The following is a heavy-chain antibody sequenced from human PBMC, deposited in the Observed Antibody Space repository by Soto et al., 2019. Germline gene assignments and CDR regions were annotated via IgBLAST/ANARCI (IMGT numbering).Heavy chain of an antibody. V-gene: IGHV4-39*01. Sequence: PSETLSLTCSASGGSITSSSHFWGWVRQPPGKGLEWIGTIYFTGNTYYTPSLKSRLTMSINTSKNQFSLKVSGVSAADTAVYYCATSQKGYNWNYFDHWGQGALVTV. D-gene: IGHD1-20*01. CDR1: GGSITSSSHF. J-gene: IGHJ4*02. CDR2: IYFTGNT. CDR3: ATSQKGYNWNYFDH.